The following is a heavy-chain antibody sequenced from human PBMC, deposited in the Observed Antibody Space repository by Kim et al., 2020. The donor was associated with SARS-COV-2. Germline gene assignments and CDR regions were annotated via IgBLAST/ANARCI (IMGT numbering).Heavy chain of an antibody. D-gene: IGHD1-1*01. CDR1: GFTFTTYW. CDR2: VDSGGSST. CDR3: ASGITTTGKYDAFDI. J-gene: IGHJ3*02. Sequence: GGSLRLSCAASGFTFTTYWMHWVRQAPGKGLVWVSRVDSGGSSTTYADLVKGRFTISRDNAKNTLFLQMNSLRPDDTAVYFCASGITTTGKYDAFDIWGQGTMVTVSS. V-gene: IGHV3-74*01.